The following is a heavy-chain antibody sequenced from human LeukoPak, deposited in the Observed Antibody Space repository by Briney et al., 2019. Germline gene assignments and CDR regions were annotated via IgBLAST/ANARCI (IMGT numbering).Heavy chain of an antibody. CDR2: ISSDGSNK. CDR1: GFTFSSYG. Sequence: GGSPRLSCAASGFTFSSYGMHWVRQAPGKGLEWVAVISSDGSNKYYADSVKGRFTISRGNSKNTVYVEMNSLRAEDTAVYYCAKGGRYLGIYYFDYWGQGTLVTVSS. J-gene: IGHJ4*02. V-gene: IGHV3-30*18. CDR3: AKGGRYLGIYYFDY. D-gene: IGHD3-9*01.